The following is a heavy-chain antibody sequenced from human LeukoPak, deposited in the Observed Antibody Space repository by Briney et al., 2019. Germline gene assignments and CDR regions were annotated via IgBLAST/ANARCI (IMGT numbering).Heavy chain of an antibody. V-gene: IGHV3-48*01. CDR1: GFIFSSYS. CDR3: ARDSYYYDSSGDY. Sequence: GGSLRLSCAASGFIFSSYSMNWVRQAPGKGLEWVSYISSSSSTIYYADSVKGRFTISRDNAKNSLYLQMNSLRAEDTAVYYCARDSYYYDSSGDYWGQGTLVTVSS. J-gene: IGHJ4*02. D-gene: IGHD3-22*01. CDR2: ISSSSSTI.